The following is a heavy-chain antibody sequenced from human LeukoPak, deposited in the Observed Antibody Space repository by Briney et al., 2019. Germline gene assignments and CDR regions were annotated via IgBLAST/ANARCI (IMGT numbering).Heavy chain of an antibody. D-gene: IGHD6-13*01. J-gene: IGHJ5*02. CDR3: AKAIAASPRPSWFDP. CDR1: GFTFSSYA. Sequence: GVSLRLSCAASGFTFSSYAMSWVRQAPGKGLEWVSAISGSGGSTYYADSVKGRFTISRDNSKNTLYLQMNSLRAEDTAVYYCAKAIAASPRPSWFDPWGQGTLVTVSS. CDR2: ISGSGGST. V-gene: IGHV3-23*01.